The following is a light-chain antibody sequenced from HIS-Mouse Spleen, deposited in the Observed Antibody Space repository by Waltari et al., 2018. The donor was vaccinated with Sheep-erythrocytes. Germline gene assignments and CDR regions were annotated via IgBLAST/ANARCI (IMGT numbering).Light chain of an antibody. CDR2: EVS. Sequence: QSALTQPPSVSGSPGQSITISCTGTSSDVGGYNYVSWYQQHPGKAPKLMIYEVSNRPSGVSNRFSGSKSGNTVSLTISGLQAEDEADYYCSSYTSSSTWVFGGGTKLTVL. V-gene: IGLV2-14*01. CDR3: SSYTSSSTWV. CDR1: SSDVGGYNY. J-gene: IGLJ3*02.